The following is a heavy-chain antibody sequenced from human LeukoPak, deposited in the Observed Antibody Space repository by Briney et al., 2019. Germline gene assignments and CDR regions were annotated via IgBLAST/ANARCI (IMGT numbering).Heavy chain of an antibody. Sequence: SETLSLTCTVTGDSFSGTNYHWGWIRQPPGKGLEWIGSVFHSGSTYYNPSLKSRVSISIDTSKNQFSLNVTSVTAADTAIYYCAREIEEGQRITVSGMVIKVWFDHWGQGTLVTVSS. V-gene: IGHV4-39*07. CDR1: GDSFSGTNYH. CDR3: AREIEEGQRITVSGMVIKVWFDH. CDR2: VFHSGST. J-gene: IGHJ5*02. D-gene: IGHD3-3*01.